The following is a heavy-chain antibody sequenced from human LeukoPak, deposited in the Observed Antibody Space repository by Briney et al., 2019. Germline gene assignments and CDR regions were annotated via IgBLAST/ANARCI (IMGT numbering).Heavy chain of an antibody. V-gene: IGHV3-23*01. J-gene: IGHJ4*02. CDR1: GFTFSSYA. D-gene: IGHD3-10*01. CDR3: AKGSRSAPRHFDY. CDR2: ISGSGGGT. Sequence: GSLRLSCAASGFTFSSYAMSWVRQAPGKGLEWVSAISGSGGGTYYADSVKGQFTISRDNSKNTLYLQMNSLRAEDTAVYYCAKGSRSAPRHFDYWGQGTLVTVSS.